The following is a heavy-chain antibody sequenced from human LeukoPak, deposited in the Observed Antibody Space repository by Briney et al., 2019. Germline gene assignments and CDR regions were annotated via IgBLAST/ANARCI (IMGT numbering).Heavy chain of an antibody. CDR1: GGSISSSSYY. CDR2: IYYSGST. D-gene: IGHD2-2*02. J-gene: IGHJ4*02. CDR3: ASVTRQYCSSTSCYTEYFDY. Sequence: SETLSLTCTVSGGSISSSSYYWGWIRQPPGKGLEWIGSIYYSGSTYYNPSLKSRVTISVDTSKNQFSLKLSSVTAADTAVCYCASVTRQYCSSTSCYTEYFDYWGQGTLVTVSS. V-gene: IGHV4-39*07.